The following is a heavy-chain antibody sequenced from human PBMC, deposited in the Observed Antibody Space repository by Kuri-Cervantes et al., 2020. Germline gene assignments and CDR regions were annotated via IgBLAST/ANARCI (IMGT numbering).Heavy chain of an antibody. Sequence: GESLKISCAASGFTFSSYWMSWVRQAPGKGLEWVANIKQDGSEKYYVDSVKGRFTISRDNAKNSLYLQMNSLRAEDTAVYYCAREGDIAVAGTFYWGQGTLVTVSS. D-gene: IGHD6-19*01. CDR3: AREGDIAVAGTFY. CDR1: GFTFSSYW. V-gene: IGHV3-7*04. J-gene: IGHJ4*02. CDR2: IKQDGSEK.